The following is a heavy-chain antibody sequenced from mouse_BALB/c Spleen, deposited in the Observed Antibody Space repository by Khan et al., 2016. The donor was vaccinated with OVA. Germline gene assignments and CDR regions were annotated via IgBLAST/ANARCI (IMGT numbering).Heavy chain of an antibody. CDR1: GFSLTNYG. D-gene: IGHD2-10*01. CDR3: ARQPYYHYNIMDY. CDR2: IWSDGST. J-gene: IGHJ4*01. V-gene: IGHV2-6-1*01. Sequence: VQLVESGPGLAAPSQSLSITCTISGFSLTNYGVHWVRQPPGKGLAWLVVIWSDGSTTYNSAFKSRLTITKDNSQCQVFLKMNSLQTDDTAIYFCARQPYYHYNIMDYWGQGTSVTVSS.